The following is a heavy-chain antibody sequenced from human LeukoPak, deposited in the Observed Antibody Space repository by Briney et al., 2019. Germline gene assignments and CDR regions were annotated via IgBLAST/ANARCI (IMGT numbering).Heavy chain of an antibody. J-gene: IGHJ4*02. D-gene: IGHD3-22*01. CDR1: GFAFRKYA. V-gene: IGHV3-23*01. CDR2: ISGSGGST. Sequence: GGSLRLSCATSGFAFRKYAMNWVRQAPGKGLEWVSTISGSGGSTYYADSVKGRFTISRDNSKNTLDLQMNSLKTEDTAVYYCTTNIHYDSSGRPFDYWGQGTLVTVSS. CDR3: TTNIHYDSSGRPFDY.